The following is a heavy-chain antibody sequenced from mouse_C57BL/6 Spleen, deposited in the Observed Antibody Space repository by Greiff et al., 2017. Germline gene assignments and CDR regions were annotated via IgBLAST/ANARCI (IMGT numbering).Heavy chain of an antibody. CDR3: ARRGWDREDAMDY. CDR2: IWTGGGT. J-gene: IGHJ4*01. V-gene: IGHV2-9-1*01. Sequence: VQLQQSGPGLVAPSQSLSITCTVSGFSLTSYAISWVRQPPGKGLEWLGVIWTGGGTNYNSALKSRLSISKDNSKRQVFLKMNSLQTDDTARYYCARRGWDREDAMDYWGQGTSVTVSS. D-gene: IGHD3-3*01. CDR1: GFSLTSYA.